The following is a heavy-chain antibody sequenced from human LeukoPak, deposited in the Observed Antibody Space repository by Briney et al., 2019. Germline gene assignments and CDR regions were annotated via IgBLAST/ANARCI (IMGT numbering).Heavy chain of an antibody. J-gene: IGHJ4*02. V-gene: IGHV3-20*04. CDR3: ASGPSGWYYFED. CDR2: INWNGAST. CDR1: GFSFGTYG. Sequence: GGSLRLSCAASGFSFGTYGMSWVRQVPGKGLEWVSGINWNGASTVYADSVKGRFTISRDNAKNSLYLQMNSLRAEDTALYYCASGPSGWYYFEDWGQGTLVTVSS. D-gene: IGHD6-19*01.